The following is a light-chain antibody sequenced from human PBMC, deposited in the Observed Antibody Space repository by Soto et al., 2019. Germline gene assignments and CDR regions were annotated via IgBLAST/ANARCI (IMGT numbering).Light chain of an antibody. Sequence: IQMTQSPSTLSASVGDRVTITCRASQSISNWLAWYQQRRGEAPKLLIYDASSLQSGVPSRFSGGRSGTEFTLTISSLQADDFATYYCQQYDSYSRTFGQGTKVDIK. J-gene: IGKJ2*01. CDR2: DAS. CDR1: QSISNW. V-gene: IGKV1-5*01. CDR3: QQYDSYSRT.